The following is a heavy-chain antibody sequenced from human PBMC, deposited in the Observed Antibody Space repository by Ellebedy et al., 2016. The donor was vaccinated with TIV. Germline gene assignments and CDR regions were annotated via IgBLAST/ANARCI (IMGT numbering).Heavy chain of an antibody. CDR3: ARGWRGSGFYGMDV. J-gene: IGHJ6*02. CDR2: IYYSGST. CDR1: GASISSYY. Sequence: MPSETLSLTCTVSGASISSYYWSWIRQPPGKGLEWIGSIYYSGSTYYNPSPKSRVTISVDTSKNQFSLKLSSVTAADTAVYYCARGWRGSGFYGMDVWGQGTTVTVSS. D-gene: IGHD3-10*01. V-gene: IGHV4-39*01.